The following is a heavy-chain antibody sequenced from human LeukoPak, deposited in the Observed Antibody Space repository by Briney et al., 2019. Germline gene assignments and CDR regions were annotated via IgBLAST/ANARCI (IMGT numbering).Heavy chain of an antibody. J-gene: IGHJ6*02. CDR3: AKGGHYYYYGMDV. Sequence: GGSLRLSCAASGFTFDDYAMHWVRHAPGKGLEWVSLISWDAGSTYYADSVKGRFTISRDNSKNSLYLQMNSLRAEDTAFNYCAKGGHYYYYGMDVWGQGTTVTVSS. V-gene: IGHV3-43D*03. CDR1: GFTFDDYA. CDR2: ISWDAGST.